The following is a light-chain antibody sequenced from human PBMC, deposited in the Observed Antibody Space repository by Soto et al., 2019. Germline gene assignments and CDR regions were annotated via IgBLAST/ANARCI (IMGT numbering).Light chain of an antibody. CDR3: QSYDSSLSGYV. V-gene: IGLV1-40*01. CDR1: SSNIGASYD. Sequence: QSVLTQAPSVSGAPGQRVTISCTGSSSNIGASYDVHWYQHLPGTAPKLLIYGNNNRPSGVPDRFSGSKSGTSASLAITGLQAEDEADYYCQSYDSSLSGYVFGTGTKVTVL. J-gene: IGLJ1*01. CDR2: GNN.